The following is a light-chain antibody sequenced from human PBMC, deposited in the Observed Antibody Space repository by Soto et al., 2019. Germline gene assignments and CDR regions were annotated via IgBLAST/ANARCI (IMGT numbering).Light chain of an antibody. J-gene: IGKJ5*01. CDR1: QSVYSY. V-gene: IGKV3-11*01. CDR3: QQRSNWPPIT. Sequence: EIVLTHSPATLSLSPGERATLSCSASQSVYSYLAWYQQKPGQSPRLLIYDASNRATGIPARFSGSGSGTDFTLTISSLEPEDFAVYYCQQRSNWPPITFGQGTRLEN. CDR2: DAS.